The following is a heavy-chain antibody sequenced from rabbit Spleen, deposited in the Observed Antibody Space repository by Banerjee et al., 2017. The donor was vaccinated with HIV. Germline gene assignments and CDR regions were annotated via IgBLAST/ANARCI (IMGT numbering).Heavy chain of an antibody. D-gene: IGHD1-1*01. J-gene: IGHJ4*01. CDR3: ARDLVGVIGWNFYL. V-gene: IGHV1S45*01. CDR2: INAITGKA. CDR1: GFSFSNKAV. Sequence: QEKLEESGGGLVKPEGSLKLSCTASGFSFSNKAVMCWVRQAPGKGLEWIACINAITGKAVYASWAKGRFTFSKTSSTTVTLRMTSLTAADRAAYFCARDLVGVIGWNFYLWGPGTLVTVS.